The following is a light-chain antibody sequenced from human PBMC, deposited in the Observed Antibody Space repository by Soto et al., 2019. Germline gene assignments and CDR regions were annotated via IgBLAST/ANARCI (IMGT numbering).Light chain of an antibody. V-gene: IGLV1-40*01. J-gene: IGLJ3*02. CDR2: KNN. Sequence: QSVLTQPPSVSGAPGQTITMSCTGSGSNVGASYDVHWYQVFPGAGPRLLIYKNNNRPSGVPDRFSGSKSGTSASLAITGLRAEDEADYYCQSYDNILSGPLFGGGTKLTVL. CDR1: GSNVGASYD. CDR3: QSYDNILSGPL.